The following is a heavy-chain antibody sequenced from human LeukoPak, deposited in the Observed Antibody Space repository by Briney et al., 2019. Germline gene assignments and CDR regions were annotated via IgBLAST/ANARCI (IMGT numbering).Heavy chain of an antibody. J-gene: IGHJ5*02. V-gene: IGHV4-30-2*01. CDR3: ARGPYCSGGSCYSAWFDP. Sequence: SETLSLTCAVSGGSISSGGYSWSWIRQPPGKGLEWIGYIYHSGSTYYNPPLKSRVTISVDRSKNQFSLKLSSVTAADTAVYYCARGPYCSGGSCYSAWFDPWGQGTLVTVSS. CDR2: IYHSGST. CDR1: GGSISSGGYS. D-gene: IGHD2-15*01.